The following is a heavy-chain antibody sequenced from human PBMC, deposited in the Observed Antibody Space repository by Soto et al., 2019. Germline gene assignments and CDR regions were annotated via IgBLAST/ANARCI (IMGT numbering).Heavy chain of an antibody. V-gene: IGHV3-20*03. CDR2: INWNGGRT. CDR3: ARSGNIVATTNYYMDV. D-gene: IGHD5-12*01. CDR1: GSPLVDYG. J-gene: IGHJ6*03. Sequence: EVQLVESGGAVVRPGGSLSLSFLASGSPLVDYGLHWSRQAPGKGLEWVSGINWNGGRTGYPGSMRGRFIISRDNAKNSLYLQMNSLRAEDTALYYCARSGNIVATTNYYMDVWGNGTTVTVSS.